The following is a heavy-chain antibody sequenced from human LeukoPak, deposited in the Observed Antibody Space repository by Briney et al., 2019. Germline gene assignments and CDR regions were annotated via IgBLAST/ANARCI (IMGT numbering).Heavy chain of an antibody. J-gene: IGHJ4*02. V-gene: IGHV4-34*01. CDR1: GGSFSGYY. CDR2: INHSGST. D-gene: IGHD3-10*01. CDR3: ARDEYYYGSGSYYPFDY. Sequence: SETLSLTCAVYGGSFSGYYWSWIRQPPGKGLEWIGEINHSGSTNYNPSLKSRVTISVDTSKNQFSLKLSSVTAADTAVYYCARDEYYYGSGSYYPFDYWGQGTLVTVSS.